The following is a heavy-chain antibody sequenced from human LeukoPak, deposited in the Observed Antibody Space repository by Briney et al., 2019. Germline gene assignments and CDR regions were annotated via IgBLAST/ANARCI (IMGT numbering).Heavy chain of an antibody. CDR2: IYYSGST. CDR1: GGSISSSSYY. CDR3: AGYDSNAVNDAFDI. D-gene: IGHD3-22*01. Sequence: SETLSLTCTVSGGSISSSSYYWGWIRQPPGKGLEWIESIYYSGSTYYNPSLKSRVTISVDTSKNQFSLKLSSVTAADTAVYYCAGYDSNAVNDAFDIWGQGTMVTVSS. V-gene: IGHV4-39*01. J-gene: IGHJ3*02.